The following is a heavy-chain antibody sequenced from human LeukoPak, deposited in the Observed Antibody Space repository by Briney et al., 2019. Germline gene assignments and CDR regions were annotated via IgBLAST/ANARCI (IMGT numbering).Heavy chain of an antibody. V-gene: IGHV4-34*01. CDR1: GGSFSGYY. Sequence: SETLSLTCAVYGGSFSGYYWSWIRQPPGKGLEWIGEINHSGSTNYNPSLKSRVTISVDTSKNQFPLKLSSVTAADTAVYYCAGSGNSGYDLNYWGQGTLVTVSS. J-gene: IGHJ4*02. CDR3: AGSGNSGYDLNY. CDR2: INHSGST. D-gene: IGHD5-12*01.